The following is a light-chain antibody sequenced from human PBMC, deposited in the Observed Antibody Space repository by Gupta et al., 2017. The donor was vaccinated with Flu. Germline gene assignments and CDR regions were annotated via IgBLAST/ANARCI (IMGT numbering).Light chain of an antibody. Sequence: QSALTQPASVSGSPGQSITISCPGTSRDVGGYNYVSWYQHHPGKAPKLIIYEVNYRPSGVSDRFSGSKSGNTASLTISWLQAEDEADYYCSSYTSTTTLGVFGGGTKLTVL. CDR1: SRDVGGYNY. CDR3: SSYTSTTTLGV. V-gene: IGLV2-14*01. J-gene: IGLJ3*02. CDR2: EVN.